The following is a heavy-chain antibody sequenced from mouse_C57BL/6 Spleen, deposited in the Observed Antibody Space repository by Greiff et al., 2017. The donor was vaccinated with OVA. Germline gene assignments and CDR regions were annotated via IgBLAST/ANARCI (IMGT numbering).Heavy chain of an antibody. V-gene: IGHV1-9*01. CDR2: ILPGSGST. J-gene: IGHJ3*01. CDR3: ARYDYSPGFAY. CDR1: GFTFTGYW. D-gene: IGHD2-4*01. Sequence: VQLQQSGAELMKPGASVKLSCQASGFTFTGYWIEWVKQRPGHGLEWIGEILPGSGSTNYNEKFKGKATFTADTSSNTAYMQLSSLTTEDSALYYCARYDYSPGFAYWGQGTLVTVSA.